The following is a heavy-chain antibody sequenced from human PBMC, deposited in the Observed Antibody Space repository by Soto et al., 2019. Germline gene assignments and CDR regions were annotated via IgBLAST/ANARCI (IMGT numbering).Heavy chain of an antibody. Sequence: SETLSLTCTVSGGSISSYYWSWIRQPPGKGLEWIGYIYYSGSTNYNPSLKSRVTISIDTSKKQFSLRLSSVSAADTAVYYCARCIPMIVGPHYFDYWGQGTLVTXSS. J-gene: IGHJ4*02. CDR3: ARCIPMIVGPHYFDY. CDR2: IYYSGST. V-gene: IGHV4-59*01. CDR1: GGSISSYY. D-gene: IGHD3-22*01.